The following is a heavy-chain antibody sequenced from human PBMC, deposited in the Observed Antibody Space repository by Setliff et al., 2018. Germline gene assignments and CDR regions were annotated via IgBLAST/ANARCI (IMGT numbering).Heavy chain of an antibody. V-gene: IGHV4-31*03. CDR1: GASISRTSYY. J-gene: IGHJ5*02. CDR3: ARGHCSSGECPNYFDP. Sequence: SETLSLTCNVSGASISRTSYYWGWIRQPPGKGLEWIAYIYYSGNTYYNPSLKSRVTISVDTSKNQFSLKINSVTAANTAVYYCARGHCSSGECPNYFDPWGQGTQVTVSS. D-gene: IGHD2-15*01. CDR2: IYYSGNT.